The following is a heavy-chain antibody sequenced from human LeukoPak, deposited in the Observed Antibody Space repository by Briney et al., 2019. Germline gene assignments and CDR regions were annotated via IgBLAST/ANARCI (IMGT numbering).Heavy chain of an antibody. V-gene: IGHV4-39*01. J-gene: IGHJ4*02. CDR1: GGSISSSNYN. CDR3: ARLGDSYATDY. Sequence: SETLSLTCTVSGGSISSSNYNWGWIRQPPGKGLEWVGSIYYSGSTYYNPSLKSRVTISVDTSKNQFSLKLSSVTAADTAVYYCARLGDSYATDYWGQGTLVTVSS. D-gene: IGHD5-18*01. CDR2: IYYSGST.